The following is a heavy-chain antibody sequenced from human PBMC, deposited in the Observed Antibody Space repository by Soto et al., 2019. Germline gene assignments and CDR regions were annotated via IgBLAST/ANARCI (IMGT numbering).Heavy chain of an antibody. CDR3: ARRRIASIGYCISTSCSNWFDP. Sequence: SEILSLTCAVSGGSISSSNWWSWVRQPPGKGLEWIGEIYHSGSTNYNPSLKSRVTISVDKSKNQFSLKLSSVTAADTAVYYCARRRIASIGYCISTSCSNWFDPWGQGTLVTSPQ. CDR1: GGSISSSNW. J-gene: IGHJ5*02. V-gene: IGHV4-4*02. CDR2: IYHSGST. D-gene: IGHD2-2*01.